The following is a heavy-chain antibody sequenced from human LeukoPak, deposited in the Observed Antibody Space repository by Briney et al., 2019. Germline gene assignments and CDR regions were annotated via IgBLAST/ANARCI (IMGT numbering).Heavy chain of an antibody. J-gene: IGHJ4*02. CDR1: GYTFTSYD. CDR2: MNPNSGNT. Sequence: ASVKVSCKASGYTFTSYDINWVRQATGQGLEWMGWMNPNSGNTGYAQKFQGRVTITRDTSISTAYMELSNLRPEDTAVYYCARRSDYYDSSAYVYWGQGTLVTVSS. CDR3: ARRSDYYDSSAYVY. D-gene: IGHD3-22*01. V-gene: IGHV1-8*01.